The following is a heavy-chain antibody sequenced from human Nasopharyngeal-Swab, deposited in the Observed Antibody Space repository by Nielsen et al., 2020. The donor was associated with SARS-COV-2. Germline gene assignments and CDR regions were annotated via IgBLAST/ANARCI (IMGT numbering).Heavy chain of an antibody. V-gene: IGHV3-23*01. CDR2: ISGSGDST. Sequence: GESLKISCAASGFTFSSYAMTWVRQAPGKGLEWVSGISGSGDSTYCADSVKGRFTISRDNSKNTLYLQMNSLRVEDTAVYYCAKASIVGATDFDYWGQGTLVTVSS. CDR3: AKASIVGATDFDY. CDR1: GFTFSSYA. J-gene: IGHJ4*02. D-gene: IGHD1-26*01.